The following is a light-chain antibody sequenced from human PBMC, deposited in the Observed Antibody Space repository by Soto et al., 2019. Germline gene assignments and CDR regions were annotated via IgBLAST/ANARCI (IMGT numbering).Light chain of an antibody. V-gene: IGLV3-21*04. CDR2: YDS. CDR1: NIGSKS. Sequence: SYELTQPPSVSVAPGQTTTISCGGNNIGSKSVHWYQQRSGQAPVLVIYYDSDRPSGIPERISGSNSGNTATLTISRVEAGDEADYYCQVWDSSSDVPVFGGGTKLTVL. J-gene: IGLJ3*02. CDR3: QVWDSSSDVPV.